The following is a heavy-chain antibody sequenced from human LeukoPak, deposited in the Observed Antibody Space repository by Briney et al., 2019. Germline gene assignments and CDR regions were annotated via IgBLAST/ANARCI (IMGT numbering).Heavy chain of an antibody. CDR3: ARASGYCSSTSCFLDAFDI. CDR2: IYTSGST. D-gene: IGHD2-2*01. V-gene: IGHV4-4*07. CDR1: GGSISSYY. J-gene: IGHJ3*02. Sequence: SETLSLTCTVSGGSISSYYWSWIRQPAGKGLEWIGRIYTSGSTNYNPSLKSRVTMSVDTSKNQFSLKLSPVTAADTAVYYCARASGYCSSTSCFLDAFDIWGQGTMVTVSP.